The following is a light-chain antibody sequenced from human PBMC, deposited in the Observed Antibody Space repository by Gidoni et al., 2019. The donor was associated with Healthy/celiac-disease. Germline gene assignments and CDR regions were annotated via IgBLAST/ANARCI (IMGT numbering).Light chain of an antibody. CDR1: SSNIGAGYA. CDR2: GNS. Sequence: QSVLTQPPSVSGAPGPRVPISCTGSSSNIGAGYAVHWYQQLPGTAPKLLIYGNSNRPSGVPDRFSGSKSGTSASLAITGLQAEDEADYYCQSYDSSLSGSVVFGGGTKLTVL. CDR3: QSYDSSLSGSVV. J-gene: IGLJ2*01. V-gene: IGLV1-40*01.